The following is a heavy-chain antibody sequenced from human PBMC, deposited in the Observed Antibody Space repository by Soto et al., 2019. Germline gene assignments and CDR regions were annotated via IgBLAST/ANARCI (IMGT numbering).Heavy chain of an antibody. V-gene: IGHV3-23*01. CDR3: FGYCGGDCYSRYYGMDV. Sequence: EVQLLESGGGLVQPGGSLRLSCAASGFTFSSYAMSWVRQAPGKGLEWVSAISGSGGSTYYADSVKGRFTISRDNSKNTLYLQMNSLRAEDTAVYYCFGYCGGDCYSRYYGMDVWGQGTTVTVSS. CDR1: GFTFSSYA. D-gene: IGHD2-21*02. J-gene: IGHJ6*02. CDR2: ISGSGGST.